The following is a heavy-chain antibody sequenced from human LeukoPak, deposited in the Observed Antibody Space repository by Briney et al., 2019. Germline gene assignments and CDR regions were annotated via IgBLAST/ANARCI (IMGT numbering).Heavy chain of an antibody. CDR3: ARDGDYVY. D-gene: IGHD4-17*01. CDR1: GYTFTSYG. J-gene: IGHJ4*02. V-gene: IGHV1-69*13. Sequence: GASVKVSCKASGYTFTSYGISWVRQAPGQGLEWMGGIIPIFGTANYAQKFQGRVTITADESTSTAYMELSSLRSKDTAVYYCARDGDYVYWGQGTLVTVSS. CDR2: IIPIFGTA.